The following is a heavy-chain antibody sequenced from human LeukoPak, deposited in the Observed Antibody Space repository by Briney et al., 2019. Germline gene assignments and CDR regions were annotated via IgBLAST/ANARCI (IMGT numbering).Heavy chain of an antibody. CDR2: INHSGST. CDR3: ARGPRKGSGSYYSPFDY. D-gene: IGHD3-10*01. CDR1: GGSFSGYY. Sequence: PSETLSLTCAVYGGSFSGYYWSWIRQPPGKGLEWIGEINHSGSTNYNPSLKSRVTISVDTSKNQFSLKLSSVTAADTAVYYCARGPRKGSGSYYSPFDYWGQGTLVTVSS. V-gene: IGHV4-34*01. J-gene: IGHJ4*02.